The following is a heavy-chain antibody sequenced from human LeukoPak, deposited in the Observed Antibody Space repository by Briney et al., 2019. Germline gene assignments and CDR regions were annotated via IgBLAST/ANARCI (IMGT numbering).Heavy chain of an antibody. J-gene: IGHJ4*02. Sequence: ASVKVSCKASGYTFTGYYMHWVRQAPGQGLEWMGWINSNSGGTNYAQKFQGWVTMTRDTSISTAYMELSRLRSDDTAVYYCARASEGDYSSGWYGNYFDYWGQGTLVTVSS. CDR1: GYTFTGYY. CDR3: ARASEGDYSSGWYGNYFDY. CDR2: INSNSGGT. V-gene: IGHV1-2*04. D-gene: IGHD6-19*01.